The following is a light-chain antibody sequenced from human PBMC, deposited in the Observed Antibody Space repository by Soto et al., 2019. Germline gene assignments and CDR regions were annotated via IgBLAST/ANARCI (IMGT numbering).Light chain of an antibody. CDR1: QSVSTN. J-gene: IGKJ1*01. CDR3: HQYDDWPPA. Sequence: EIVVTQSPATLSVSPVEIATLSCRASQSVSTNVAWYQQKPGQAPRLLIYGPSTRASGVPARFSGSGSGRQFTLTISSLQSEDFAVYYCHQYDDWPPAFGQGTKVEVK. V-gene: IGKV3-15*01. CDR2: GPS.